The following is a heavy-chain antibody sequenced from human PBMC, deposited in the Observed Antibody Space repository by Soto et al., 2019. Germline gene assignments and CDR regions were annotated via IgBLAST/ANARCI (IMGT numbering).Heavy chain of an antibody. CDR3: ARGDGHNYFCSDY. V-gene: IGHV3-23*01. CDR1: GFIFSSYA. CDR2: ISASGATP. Sequence: GGSLRLSCATSGFIFSSYAMSWVRQAPGKGLEWVSAISASGATPYYADSVRGRFTISRDNSKSTLYLQVNSLRAEDTAVYYCARGDGHNYFCSDYWGQGTLVTVSS. D-gene: IGHD5-12*01. J-gene: IGHJ4*02.